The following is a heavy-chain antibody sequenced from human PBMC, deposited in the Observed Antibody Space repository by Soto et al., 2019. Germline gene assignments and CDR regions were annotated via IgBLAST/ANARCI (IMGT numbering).Heavy chain of an antibody. CDR3: IWQQDFYYCRAV. CDR2: IKSKGGGGTA. D-gene: IGHD6-13*01. Sequence: EVQLVESGGGLVTPGGSLTLSCAASGFSFSPAWMNWVRQAPGKGLEWVGLIKSKGGGGTADYAAPVTGSLIISSDDSXXXXXXXXXXXXXGXXXXXXXIWQQDFYYCRAVWGQGNTVTVSS. V-gene: IGHV3-15*07. CDR1: GFSFSPAW. J-gene: IGHJ6*02.